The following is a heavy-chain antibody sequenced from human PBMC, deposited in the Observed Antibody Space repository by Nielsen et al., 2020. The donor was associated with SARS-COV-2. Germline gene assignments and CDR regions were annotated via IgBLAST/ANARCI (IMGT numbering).Heavy chain of an antibody. CDR2: ISWNSGSI. V-gene: IGHV3-9*01. CDR3: ARNRQLSGYYYYMDV. Sequence: SLRLSCAASGFTFDDYAMHWVRQAPGKGLEWVSGISWNSGSIGYADSVKGRFTISRDNAKNSLYLQMNSLRAEDTAVYYCARNRQLSGYYYYMDVWGKGTTVTVSS. D-gene: IGHD6-13*01. CDR1: GFTFDDYA. J-gene: IGHJ6*03.